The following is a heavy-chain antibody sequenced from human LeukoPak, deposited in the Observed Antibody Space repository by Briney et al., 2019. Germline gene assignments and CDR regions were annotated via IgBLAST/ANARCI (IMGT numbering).Heavy chain of an antibody. CDR2: ISYHGSNK. D-gene: IGHD1-26*01. CDR3: ARTGESGGYFYHGMDV. Sequence: GGSLRLSCAASGFTFSIYAMHWVRQAPGKGLEWVAAISYHGSNKYHADSVKGRFAISRDNSKNILYLQMNSLRVEDTAVYYCARTGESGGYFYHGMDVWGQGTPVTVSS. J-gene: IGHJ6*02. V-gene: IGHV3-30*09. CDR1: GFTFSIYA.